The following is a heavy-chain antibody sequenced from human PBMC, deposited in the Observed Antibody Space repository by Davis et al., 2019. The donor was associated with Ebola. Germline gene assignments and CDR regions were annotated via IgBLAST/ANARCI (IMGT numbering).Heavy chain of an antibody. CDR1: GYTFTNYA. CDR3: AREGGLVRGVIIEWKNGMDV. J-gene: IGHJ6*02. Sequence: ASVKVSCKASGYTFTNYAIHWVRQAPGQRLEWLGWINAGNGNRKYSQKYQARVTISRDTSANTVYMELSSLESEDTAVYYCAREGGLVRGVIIEWKNGMDVWGQGTAVTVSS. CDR2: INAGNGNR. V-gene: IGHV1-3*01. D-gene: IGHD3-10*01.